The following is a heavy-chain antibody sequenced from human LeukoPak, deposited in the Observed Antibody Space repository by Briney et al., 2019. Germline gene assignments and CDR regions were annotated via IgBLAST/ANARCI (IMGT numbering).Heavy chain of an antibody. CDR3: ARLRGYCSSTSCYVAFDI. J-gene: IGHJ3*02. D-gene: IGHD2-2*01. CDR2: ISSSSSYI. CDR1: GFTFSSYN. V-gene: IGHV3-21*01. Sequence: PGGSLRLSCAASGFTFSSYNMSWVRQAPGKGLEWVSSISSSSSYIYYADSVKGRFTISRDNAKNSLYLQMNSLRAEDTAVYYCARLRGYCSSTSCYVAFDIWGQGTMVTVSS.